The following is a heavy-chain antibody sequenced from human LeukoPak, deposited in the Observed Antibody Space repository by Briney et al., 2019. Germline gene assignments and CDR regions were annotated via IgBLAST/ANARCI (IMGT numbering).Heavy chain of an antibody. Sequence: SETLSLTCTVSGGSISSSSYYWGWIRQPPGKGLEWIGSIYYSGSTYYNPSLKSRVTISVGTSKNQFSLKLSSVTAADTAVYYCAREGGSGSYPFYYYYYMDVWGKGTTVTVSS. J-gene: IGHJ6*03. CDR2: IYYSGST. D-gene: IGHD3-10*01. V-gene: IGHV4-39*07. CDR1: GGSISSSSYY. CDR3: AREGGSGSYPFYYYYYMDV.